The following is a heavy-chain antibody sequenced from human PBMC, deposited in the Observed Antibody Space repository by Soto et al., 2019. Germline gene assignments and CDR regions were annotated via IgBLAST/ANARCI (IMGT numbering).Heavy chain of an antibody. D-gene: IGHD4-4*01. CDR2: INPSVATT. CDR1: GYTFTNYY. CDR3: ARVGPVPWTTTVLFDY. J-gene: IGHJ4*02. V-gene: IGHV1-46*01. Sequence: QVQLVQSGAEVKKPGASVTVSCKASGYTFTNYYIQWVRQAPGQGLEWMGIINPSVATTSYKQKFQGRVTMTRDTSTSTVYMELSGLRSEDTAVYYCARVGPVPWTTTVLFDYWGQGTLVTVSS.